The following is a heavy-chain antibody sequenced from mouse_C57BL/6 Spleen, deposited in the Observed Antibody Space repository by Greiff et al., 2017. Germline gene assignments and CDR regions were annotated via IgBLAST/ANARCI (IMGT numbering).Heavy chain of an antibody. D-gene: IGHD1-1*01. J-gene: IGHJ2*01. CDR1: GYTFTSYW. CDR3: ASDYSGSSLDY. Sequence: QVQLQQPGAELVKPGASVKLSCKASGYTFTSYWMHWVKQRPGRGLEWIGRIDPYSGGTKYNEKFKSKATLTVDKPSSTAYMQLSSLTSGYAAVYSCASDYSGSSLDYWGQGTTLTVSS. CDR2: IDPYSGGT. V-gene: IGHV1-72*01.